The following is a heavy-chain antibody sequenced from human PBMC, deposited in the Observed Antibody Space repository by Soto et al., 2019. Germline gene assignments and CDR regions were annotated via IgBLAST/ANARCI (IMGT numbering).Heavy chain of an antibody. CDR1: GFTVSSNY. CDR3: ARVSSSSWFDP. CDR2: IYSGGST. J-gene: IGHJ5*02. Sequence: PGGSLRLSCAASGFTVSSNYMSWVRQAPGKGLEWVSVIYSGGSTYYADSVKGRFTISRDNSKNTLYLQMNSLRAEDTAVYYCARVSSSSWFDPWGQGTLVTVSS. V-gene: IGHV3-53*01. D-gene: IGHD6-6*01.